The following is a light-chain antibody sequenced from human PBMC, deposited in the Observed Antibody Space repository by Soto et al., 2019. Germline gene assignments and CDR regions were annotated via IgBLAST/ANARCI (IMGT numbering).Light chain of an antibody. CDR1: SSNIGAGYD. V-gene: IGLV1-40*01. Sequence: QLVLTQPPSVSGAPGQRVTLSCTGGSSNIGAGYDVHWYQQLPGTAPKLLIYGNSNRPSGVPDRFSGSKSGTSASLAITGLQAEDEADYYCQSYDSSLSGYVFGTGTKLTVL. CDR2: GNS. J-gene: IGLJ1*01. CDR3: QSYDSSLSGYV.